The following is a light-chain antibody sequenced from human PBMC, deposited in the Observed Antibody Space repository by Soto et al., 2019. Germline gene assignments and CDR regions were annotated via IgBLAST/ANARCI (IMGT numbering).Light chain of an antibody. J-gene: IGKJ3*01. CDR3: QHYGKSPLT. CDR2: GAS. Sequence: EVVVTQSPGTLSLSPGARPTLSCRASPGTDANYLAWYQQKPGQAPRLLIYGASSRATGIPDRFSGSGSRTDFTLTISRLEPEDFSMYDCQHYGKSPLTFGPGTRLDIK. CDR1: PGTDANY. V-gene: IGKV3-20*01.